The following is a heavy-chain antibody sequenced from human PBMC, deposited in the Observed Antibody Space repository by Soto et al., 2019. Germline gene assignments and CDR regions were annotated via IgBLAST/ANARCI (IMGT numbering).Heavy chain of an antibody. CDR2: IDWDDDK. V-gene: IGHV2-70*11. J-gene: IGHJ4*02. Sequence: SGPTLVNPTQTLTLTCTFSGFSLSTSGVCVNWIRQPPGNALEWLARIDWDDDKYYNTSLRTRLTISKDTSKNQVVLTMTNMDPVDTATYYCARGRGSLDFWGPGTLVTVSS. CDR3: ARGRGSLDF. CDR1: GFSLSTSGVC.